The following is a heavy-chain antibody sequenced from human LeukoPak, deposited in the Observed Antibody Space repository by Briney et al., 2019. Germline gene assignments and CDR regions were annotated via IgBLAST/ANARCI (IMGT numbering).Heavy chain of an antibody. J-gene: IGHJ4*02. D-gene: IGHD5-18*01. CDR1: GLSVINAW. V-gene: IGHV4-4*01. CDR3: AAHRGHTYGPLDY. Sequence: GSLRLSCRVSGLSVINAWMSWVRHSPGKGLEWIGEIYHSGNTNYNPSLRSRVTMSVDMSNNQFSLNLNSVTAADTAVYSCAAHRGHTYGPLDYWGLGTLVTVSS. CDR2: IYHSGNT.